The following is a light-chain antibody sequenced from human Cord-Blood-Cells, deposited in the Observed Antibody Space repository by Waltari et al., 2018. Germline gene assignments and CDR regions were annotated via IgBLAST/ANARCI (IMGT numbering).Light chain of an antibody. Sequence: QSALTQPPSASGSPGQSVTISCTGTSSDVGGYNYVSWYHQHPGKAPKLMLYEVSKRPSGGPDRFSGSKSGNTASLTVAGLQAEDEADYYCSSYAGSNNLVFGGGTKLTVL. CDR1: SSDVGGYNY. CDR3: SSYAGSNNLV. CDR2: EVS. V-gene: IGLV2-8*01. J-gene: IGLJ3*02.